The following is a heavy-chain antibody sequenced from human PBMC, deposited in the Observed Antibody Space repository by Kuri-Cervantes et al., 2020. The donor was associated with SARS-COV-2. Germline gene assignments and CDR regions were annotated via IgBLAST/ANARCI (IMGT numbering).Heavy chain of an antibody. Sequence: GESLKISCAACGFTFSSYDMHWVRQATGKGLEWVSAIGTAGDTYYPGSVKGQFTISRENAKNSLYLQMNSLRAEDTAVYYCARRTMPRGISDSFDVWGQGTMVTVSS. CDR2: IGTAGDT. D-gene: IGHD2-2*01. CDR1: GFTFSSYD. J-gene: IGHJ3*01. V-gene: IGHV3-13*03. CDR3: ARRTMPRGISDSFDV.